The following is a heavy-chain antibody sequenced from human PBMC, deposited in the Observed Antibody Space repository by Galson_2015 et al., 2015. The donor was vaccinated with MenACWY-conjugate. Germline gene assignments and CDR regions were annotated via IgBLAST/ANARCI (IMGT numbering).Heavy chain of an antibody. Sequence: SLRLSCAASGFTFSDYAMSWVRQAPGKGLEWVSAISGSAGSTYYADSVKGRFTISRDNSKNTLYMQLNSLRVEDTAVYYCAKDFTGRWTDKAFDYWGQGTRVTVPS. CDR2: ISGSAGST. J-gene: IGHJ4*02. CDR1: GFTFSDYA. D-gene: IGHD4-23*01. V-gene: IGHV3-23*01. CDR3: AKDFTGRWTDKAFDY.